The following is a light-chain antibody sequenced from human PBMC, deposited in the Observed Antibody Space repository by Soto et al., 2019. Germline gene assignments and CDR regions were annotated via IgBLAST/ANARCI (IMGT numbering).Light chain of an antibody. J-gene: IGKJ1*01. Sequence: DIQMSQSPSTLSASVGERVTITCRASQHLGDWLDWYQQKPGKAPKLLIYKASTLKSGVPSRFSGSGSGTEFTLTISSLQPDDFATYYCQHYNSYSEAFGQGIKVDI. CDR1: QHLGDW. CDR3: QHYNSYSEA. V-gene: IGKV1-5*03. CDR2: KAS.